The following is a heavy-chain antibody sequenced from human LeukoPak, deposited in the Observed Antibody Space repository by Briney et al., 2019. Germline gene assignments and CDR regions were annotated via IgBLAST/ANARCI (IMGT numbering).Heavy chain of an antibody. CDR1: GFTFSDYY. V-gene: IGHV3-11*04. CDR3: ARGSKYYYDNDGTCDY. D-gene: IGHD3-22*01. Sequence: GGSLRLSCAASGFTFSDYYINWVRQAPGKGLEWVSYIGSSGSTISYADSVKGRFTISRDNAKNSLYLQMNSLRAEDTAVYYCARGSKYYYDNDGTCDYWGQGTLVTVSS. J-gene: IGHJ4*02. CDR2: IGSSGSTI.